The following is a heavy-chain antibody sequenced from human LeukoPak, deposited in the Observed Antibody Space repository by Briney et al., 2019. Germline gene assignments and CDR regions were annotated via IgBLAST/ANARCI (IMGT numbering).Heavy chain of an antibody. Sequence: GGSLRLSCAASGFTFNSYVMHWVRQAPGKGLEWVAVISYDGPNKYYADSVKGRFTISRDDSKSTLYLQMNSLRPEDTAVYYCAKEKLPSGYSFLTDYWGQGTLVTVSS. CDR3: AKEKLPSGYSFLTDY. D-gene: IGHD5-18*01. V-gene: IGHV3-30*18. J-gene: IGHJ4*02. CDR1: GFTFNSYV. CDR2: ISYDGPNK.